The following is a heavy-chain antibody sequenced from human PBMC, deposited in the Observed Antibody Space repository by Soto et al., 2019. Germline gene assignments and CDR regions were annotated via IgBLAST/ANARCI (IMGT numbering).Heavy chain of an antibody. D-gene: IGHD5-12*01. CDR3: ARDTYSGYDFGL. J-gene: IGHJ5*02. V-gene: IGHV4-30-4*01. CDR2: IPSRGRP. Sequence: TLSLTCSVSGASVAGGSYYWSWVRQPPGKGLEWIGYIPSRGRPFYNPSLTSRGTISADTSKNQLSLQLTSVTAADTAVYYCARDTYSGYDFGLWGQGTLVTVSS. CDR1: GASVAGGSYY.